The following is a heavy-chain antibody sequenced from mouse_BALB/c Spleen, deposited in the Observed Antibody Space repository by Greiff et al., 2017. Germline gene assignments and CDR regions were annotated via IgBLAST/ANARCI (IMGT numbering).Heavy chain of an antibody. CDR1: GYSFTSYY. D-gene: IGHD2-1*01. CDR3: ARSLLWSITGGWYFDV. CDR2: IFPGSGNT. Sequence: VQLQQSGPELVKPGASVKISCKASGYSFTSYYIHWVKQRPGQGLEWIGWIFPGSGNTKYNEKFKGKATLTADTSSSTAYMQLSSLTSEDSAVYICARSLLWSITGGWYFDVWGAGTTVTVSS. V-gene: IGHV1-66*01. J-gene: IGHJ1*01.